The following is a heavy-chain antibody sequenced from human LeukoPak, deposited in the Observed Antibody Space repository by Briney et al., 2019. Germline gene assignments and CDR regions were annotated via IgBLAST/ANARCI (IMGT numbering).Heavy chain of an antibody. CDR3: ATSYDSSGYSMGYNWFDP. Sequence: SVKVSCKASGGTFSSYAISWVRQAPGQGLEWMGGIIPIFGTANYAQKFQGRVTITADKSTSTAYMELSSLRSEDTAVYYCATSYDSSGYSMGYNWFDPWGQGTLVTVS. V-gene: IGHV1-69*06. J-gene: IGHJ5*02. CDR2: IIPIFGTA. CDR1: GGTFSSYA. D-gene: IGHD3-22*01.